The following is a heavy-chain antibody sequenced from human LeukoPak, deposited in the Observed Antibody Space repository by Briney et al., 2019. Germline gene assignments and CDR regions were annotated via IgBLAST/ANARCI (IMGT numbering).Heavy chain of an antibody. V-gene: IGHV3-53*01. D-gene: IGHD5-24*01. CDR3: ARDDPSRDGYFAPDY. Sequence: GGSLRLSCAASGFTVSSNYMSWVRQAPGKGLEWVSVIYSGGSPYYADSVKGRFTISRDNAKNTVYLYMNSLRAEDTAIYYCARDDPSRDGYFAPDYWGQGSLVTVSS. J-gene: IGHJ4*02. CDR1: GFTVSSNY. CDR2: IYSGGSP.